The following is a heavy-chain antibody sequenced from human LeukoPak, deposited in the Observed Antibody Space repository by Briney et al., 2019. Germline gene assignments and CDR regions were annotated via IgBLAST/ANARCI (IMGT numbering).Heavy chain of an antibody. CDR2: IYHSGNT. J-gene: IGHJ4*02. Sequence: SETLSLTCTVSGGSISSSSYYWGWIRQAPGKGLEWIATIYHSGNTYYKPSLKSRVTISVDTSKNQFSLKVSSVTAADTAVYYCARTNVDTAMVTYFDYWGQGTLVTVSS. V-gene: IGHV4-39*07. CDR1: GGSISSSSYY. D-gene: IGHD5-18*01. CDR3: ARTNVDTAMVTYFDY.